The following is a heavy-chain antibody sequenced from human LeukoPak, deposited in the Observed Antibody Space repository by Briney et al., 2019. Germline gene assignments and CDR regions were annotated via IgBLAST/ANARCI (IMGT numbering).Heavy chain of an antibody. CDR1: GGSISSYY. Sequence: TSETLSLTCTVSGGSISSYYWSWIRQPPGKGLEWIGEINHSGSKNYNPSLKSRVTISVDTSKNQFSLKLSSVTAADTAVYYCAKGRRDDYVGWSYRTGQDAFDIWGQGTKV. CDR3: AKGRRDDYVGWSYRTGQDAFDI. J-gene: IGHJ3*02. V-gene: IGHV4-34*01. D-gene: IGHD3-16*01. CDR2: INHSGSK.